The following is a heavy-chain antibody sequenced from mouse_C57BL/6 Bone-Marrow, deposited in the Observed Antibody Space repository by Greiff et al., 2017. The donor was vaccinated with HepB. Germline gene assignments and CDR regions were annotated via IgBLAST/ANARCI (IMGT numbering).Heavy chain of an antibody. CDR1: GFTFSSYA. Sequence: EVKLLESGGGLVKPGGSLKLSCAASGFTFSSYAMSWVRQPPEKRLEWVATISDGGSYTYYPDNVKGRFTISRDNAKNNLYLQMSHLKSEDTAMYYCARGIYDGYYRYYFDYWGQGTTLTVSS. V-gene: IGHV5-4*03. CDR2: ISDGGSYT. CDR3: ARGIYDGYYRYYFDY. J-gene: IGHJ2*01. D-gene: IGHD2-3*01.